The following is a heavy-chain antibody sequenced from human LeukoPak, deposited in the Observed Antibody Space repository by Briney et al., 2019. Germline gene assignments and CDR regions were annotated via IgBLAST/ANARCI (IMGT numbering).Heavy chain of an antibody. CDR2: INPNSGGT. V-gene: IGHV1-2*02. D-gene: IGHD6-19*01. CDR3: ARDLIAVAGPDY. J-gene: IGHJ4*02. CDR1: GYTFTGYY. Sequence: ASVKVSCKASGYTFTGYYMHWVRQAPGQGLEWMGWINPNSGGTNYAQKFQGRVTVTRDTSISTAYMELSRLRSDDTAVYYCARDLIAVAGPDYWGQGTLVTVSS.